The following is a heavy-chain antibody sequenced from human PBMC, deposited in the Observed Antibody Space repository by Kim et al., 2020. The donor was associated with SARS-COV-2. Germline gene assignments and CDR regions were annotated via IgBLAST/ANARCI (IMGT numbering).Heavy chain of an antibody. CDR2: ISAYNGNT. V-gene: IGHV1-18*04. D-gene: IGHD3-10*01. Sequence: ASVKVSCKASGYTFTSYGISWVRQAPGQGLEWMGWISAYNGNTNYAQKLQGRVTMTTDTSTSTAYMELRSLRSDDTAVYYCARVRADYGSGSYGGLLFWFDPWGQGTLVTVSS. CDR3: ARVRADYGSGSYGGLLFWFDP. J-gene: IGHJ5*02. CDR1: GYTFTSYG.